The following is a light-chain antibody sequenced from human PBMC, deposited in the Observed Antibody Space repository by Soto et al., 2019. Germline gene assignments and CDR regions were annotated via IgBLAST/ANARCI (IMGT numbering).Light chain of an antibody. CDR2: GAS. Sequence: EIVMTQSPATLSVSPGDRATLSCRASQSVSSNLAWYQQKPGQAPRLLIYGASTRDTVIPARFSGSGSGTEFTLTNSSMQSEDFAGYYCQQYHNWPPQFTFGPGTKVDIK. V-gene: IGKV3D-15*01. J-gene: IGKJ3*01. CDR3: QQYHNWPPQFT. CDR1: QSVSSN.